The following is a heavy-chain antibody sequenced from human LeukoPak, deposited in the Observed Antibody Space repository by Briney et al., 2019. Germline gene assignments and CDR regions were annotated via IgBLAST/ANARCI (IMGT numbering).Heavy chain of an antibody. V-gene: IGHV3-30*02. J-gene: IGHJ6*03. CDR3: AKRAKYQLLSNYYYYYMDV. D-gene: IGHD2-2*01. CDR1: GFTFSSYG. CDR2: IRYDGSNK. Sequence: PGGSLRLSCAASGFTFSSYGMHWVRQAPGKGLEWVAFIRYDGSNKYYADSVKGRFTISRGNSKNTLYLQMNSLRAEDTAVYYCAKRAKYQLLSNYYYYYMDVWGKGTTVTVSS.